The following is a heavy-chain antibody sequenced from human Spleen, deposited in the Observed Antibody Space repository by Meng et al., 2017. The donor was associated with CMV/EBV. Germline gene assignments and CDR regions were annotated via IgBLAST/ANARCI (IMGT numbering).Heavy chain of an antibody. D-gene: IGHD1-26*01. V-gene: IGHV1-2*02. J-gene: IGHJ4*02. Sequence: ASVKVSCKASGFPFTGYFIHWVRQAPGQGLEWMGWINPNSGDTNYAQKFQGRVTVTRDTSISTAYMEVSNLRSDDTAVYYCARADSGSYYPSFDYWGQGTLVTVSS. CDR2: INPNSGDT. CDR1: GFPFTGYF. CDR3: ARADSGSYYPSFDY.